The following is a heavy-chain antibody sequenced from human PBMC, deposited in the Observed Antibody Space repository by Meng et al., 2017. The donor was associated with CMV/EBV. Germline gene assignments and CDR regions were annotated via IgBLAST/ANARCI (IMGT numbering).Heavy chain of an antibody. V-gene: IGHV4-59*01. J-gene: IGHJ6*02. CDR1: GGSISSYY. CDR2: IYYSGST. CDR3: ARGVEMATINYYGMDV. Sequence: SETLSLTCTVSGGSISSYYWSWIRQPPGKGLGWIGYIYYSGSTNYNPSLKSRVTISVDTSKNQFSLKLSSVTAADTAVYYCARGVEMATINYYGMDVWGQGTTVTVSS. D-gene: IGHD5-24*01.